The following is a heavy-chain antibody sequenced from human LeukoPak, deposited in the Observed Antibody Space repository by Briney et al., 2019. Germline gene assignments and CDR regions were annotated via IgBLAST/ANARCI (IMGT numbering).Heavy chain of an antibody. CDR1: GYTFIDYY. CDR2: INPKTGGT. CDR3: ARDPPGDGYTNFDF. D-gene: IGHD5-24*01. J-gene: IGHJ4*02. Sequence: ASVKVSCKASGYTFIDYYIQWVRQAPGQGLEWMVRINPKTGGTNYAPKFQGRVTVTWDTSVSTAYMEMIKLTSDDTALYYCARDPPGDGYTNFDFWGQGTLVTVSS. V-gene: IGHV1-2*06.